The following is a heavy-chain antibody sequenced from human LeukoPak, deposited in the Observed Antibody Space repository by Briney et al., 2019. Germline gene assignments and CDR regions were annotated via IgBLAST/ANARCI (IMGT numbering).Heavy chain of an antibody. D-gene: IGHD6-6*01. Sequence: SETLSLTCTVSGGSISSYYWIWIRQPAGKGLEWIGRIYTSGSTNYNPSLKSRVTMSVDTSKNQFSLKLSSVTAADTAVYYCARDRAARPPYYFDYWGQGTLVTVSS. J-gene: IGHJ4*02. CDR1: GGSISSYY. CDR3: ARDRAARPPYYFDY. CDR2: IYTSGST. V-gene: IGHV4-4*07.